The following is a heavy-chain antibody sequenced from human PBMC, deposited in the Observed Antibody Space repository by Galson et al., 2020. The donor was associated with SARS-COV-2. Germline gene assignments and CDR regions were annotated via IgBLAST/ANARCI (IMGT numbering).Heavy chain of an antibody. CDR2: IYYSGST. D-gene: IGHD1-26*01. J-gene: IGHJ4*02. Sequence: SETLSLTCTVSGVSSSDTTYYWGWIRQSPGNGLEWIGCIYYSGSTYYSPSLRGRVSMSIDTSKNQLSLKLVSVTAADTAFYYCAKPSGSYHVGTFDSWGQGALVTVSS. CDR3: AKPSGSYHVGTFDS. CDR1: GVSSSDTTYY. V-gene: IGHV4-39*07.